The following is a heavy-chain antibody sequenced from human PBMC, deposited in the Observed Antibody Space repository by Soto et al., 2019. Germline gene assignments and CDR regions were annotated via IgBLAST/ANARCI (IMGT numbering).Heavy chain of an antibody. V-gene: IGHV4-39*01. J-gene: IGHJ4*01. CDR1: GGSISSSSYY. CDR3: ASHGSDSSSWRYNDY. Sequence: QLQLQESGPGLVKPSETLSLTCTVSGGSISSSSYYWGWIRQPPGKGLEWIGSIDYSGSTYSNPSLKRRVTISVSTSKNQFALKLSSVTAADTAVYYCASHGSDSSSWRYNDYLGPGTLVTVSS. D-gene: IGHD6-13*01. CDR2: IDYSGST.